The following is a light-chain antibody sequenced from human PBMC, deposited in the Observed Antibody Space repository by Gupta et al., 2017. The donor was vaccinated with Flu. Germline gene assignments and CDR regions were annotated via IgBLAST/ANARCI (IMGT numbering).Light chain of an antibody. Sequence: EIVLTQSPGTLSLSPGGRATLSCRASQSVSGSYLAWYQRKPGQAPRLLIYGASSRATGIPDRFGGSGSGTDFTLTITRLEPEDFAVYYCQQYGSSPPTFGQGTKVEIK. CDR2: GAS. J-gene: IGKJ1*01. CDR1: QSVSGSY. V-gene: IGKV3-20*01. CDR3: QQYGSSPPT.